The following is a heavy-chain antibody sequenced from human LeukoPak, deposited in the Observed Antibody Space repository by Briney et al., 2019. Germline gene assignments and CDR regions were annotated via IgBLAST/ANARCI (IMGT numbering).Heavy chain of an antibody. V-gene: IGHV3-64*01. CDR2: ISSNGGST. CDR3: ARDVIAYYYGMDV. CDR1: GFTFSSYA. D-gene: IGHD3-10*01. Sequence: GASLRLSCAASGFTFSSYAMHWVRQAPGKGLEYVSAISSNGGSTYYANSVKGRFTISRDNAKNSLYLQMNSLRAEDTAVYYCARDVIAYYYGMDVWGQGTTVTVSS. J-gene: IGHJ6*02.